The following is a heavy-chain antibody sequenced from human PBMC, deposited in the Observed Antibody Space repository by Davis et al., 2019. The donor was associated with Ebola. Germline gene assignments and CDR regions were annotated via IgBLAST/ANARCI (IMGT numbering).Heavy chain of an antibody. J-gene: IGHJ4*02. Sequence: GESLKISCVASGFTFTGYWMGWVRQAPGTGLEWVANINQYGNERYYVDSVKGRFTISRDSAKNPLFLQMKNLRAEDTAVYYCARDGGDSGIRFDSWGQGTLVTVSS. CDR2: INQYGNER. V-gene: IGHV3-7*01. CDR3: ARDGGDSGIRFDS. CDR1: GFTFTGYW. D-gene: IGHD3-10*01.